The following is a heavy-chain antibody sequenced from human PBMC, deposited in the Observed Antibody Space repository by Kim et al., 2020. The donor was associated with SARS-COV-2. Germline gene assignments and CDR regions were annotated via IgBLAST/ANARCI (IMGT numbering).Heavy chain of an antibody. CDR1: GGSISSYY. J-gene: IGHJ4*02. D-gene: IGHD2-15*01. Sequence: SETLSLTCTVSGGSISSYYWSWIRQPPGKGLEWIGYIYYSGSTNYNPSLKSRVTISVDKSKNQFSLKLSSVTAADTAVFYCARRGCSGGSRFSDYWGQGT. CDR3: ARRGCSGGSRFSDY. V-gene: IGHV4-59*08. CDR2: IYYSGST.